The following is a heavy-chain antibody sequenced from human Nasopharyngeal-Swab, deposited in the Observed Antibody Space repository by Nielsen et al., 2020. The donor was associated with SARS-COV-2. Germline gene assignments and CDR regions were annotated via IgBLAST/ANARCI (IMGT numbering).Heavy chain of an antibody. CDR1: GFTFSSYW. CDR3: ARGGSSFPFDY. D-gene: IGHD6-13*01. J-gene: IGHJ4*02. Sequence: GGSLRLSCAASGFTFSSYWMSWVRQAPGKGLEWVANIKQDGSDQYYVDSVKGRFTISRDDANNSLYLQMNSLRAGDTGVYYCARGGSSFPFDYWGPGTLVTVSS. V-gene: IGHV3-7*01. CDR2: IKQDGSDQ.